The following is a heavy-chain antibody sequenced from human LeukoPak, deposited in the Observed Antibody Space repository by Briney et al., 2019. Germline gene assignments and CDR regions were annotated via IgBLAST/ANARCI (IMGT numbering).Heavy chain of an antibody. Sequence: SETLSLTCTVSGGSISSSSYYWGWIRQPPGKGLEWIGSIYYSGSTYYNPSLKSRVTISVDTSKNQFSLKLSSVTAADTAVYYCARVKGSSSWRNHEPKYYFDYWGQGTLVTVSS. CDR2: IYYSGST. V-gene: IGHV4-39*07. D-gene: IGHD6-13*01. J-gene: IGHJ4*02. CDR3: ARVKGSSSWRNHEPKYYFDY. CDR1: GGSISSSSYY.